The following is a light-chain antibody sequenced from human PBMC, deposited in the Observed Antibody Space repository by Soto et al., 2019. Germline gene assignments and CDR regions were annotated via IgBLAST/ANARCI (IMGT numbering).Light chain of an antibody. J-gene: IGKJ1*01. CDR3: QQYNTYRT. CDR1: QSISGW. CDR2: DAS. V-gene: IGKV1-5*01. Sequence: DIQVTQSPSPLSASVGDRVTITCRASQSISGWLAWYQQKPGKAPKLMIYDASSLENGVPSRFSGSGSGTEFTLTISSLQPDDFATYYCQQYNTYRTFGQGTKVEI.